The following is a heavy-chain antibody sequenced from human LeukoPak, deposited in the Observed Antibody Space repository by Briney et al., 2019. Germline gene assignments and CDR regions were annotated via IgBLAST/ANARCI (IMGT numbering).Heavy chain of an antibody. V-gene: IGHV4-59*08. CDR2: IFYIGST. CDR1: GGSISSYY. CDR3: ARRAYSSGWYYFDY. J-gene: IGHJ4*02. Sequence: PSETLSLTCTVSGGSISSYYWSWMRQPPGKGLESIGCIFYIGSTNYNPSLKSRVTISVDTSKNQFSLNLSSVTAADTAVYYCARRAYSSGWYYFDYWGQGTLVTVSS. D-gene: IGHD6-19*01.